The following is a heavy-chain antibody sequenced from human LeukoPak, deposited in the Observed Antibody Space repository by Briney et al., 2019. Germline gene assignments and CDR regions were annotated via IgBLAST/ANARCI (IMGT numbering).Heavy chain of an antibody. CDR2: FDPEDGET. D-gene: IGHD4-17*01. CDR3: ATGKIMTTVTTHGMDV. Sequence: ASVKVSCKVSGYTLTELSMHWVRQAPGKGLEWMGGFDPEDGETIYAQKFQGRVTMTEDTSTDTAYMELSSLRSEDTAVYYCATGKIMTTVTTHGMDVWGQGTTVTVSS. CDR1: GYTLTELS. J-gene: IGHJ6*02. V-gene: IGHV1-24*01.